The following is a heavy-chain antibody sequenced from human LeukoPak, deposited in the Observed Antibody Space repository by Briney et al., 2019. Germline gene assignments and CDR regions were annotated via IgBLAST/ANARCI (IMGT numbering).Heavy chain of an antibody. CDR3: ARRAISFPYYYYYMVV. CDR2: IYYSGST. Sequence: PSETLSLTCTLSGGSISSSSYYWGWIRQPPGKWLEWIGSIYYSGSTYYNPSLKSRVTISVDTSKNQFSLKLSSVTAADTAVYYCARRAISFPYYYYYMVVWGKGTTVTVSS. CDR1: GGSISSSSYY. V-gene: IGHV4-39*01. J-gene: IGHJ6*03. D-gene: IGHD2-2*01.